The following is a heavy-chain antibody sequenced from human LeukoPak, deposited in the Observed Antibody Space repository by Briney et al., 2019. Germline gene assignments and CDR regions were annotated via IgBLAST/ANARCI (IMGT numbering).Heavy chain of an antibody. CDR1: GGSISSGSYY. Sequence: PSETLSLTCTVSGGSISSGSYYWSWIRQPAGKGLEWIGRIYTSGSTNYNPSLKSRVTISVDTSKNQFSLKLSSVTAADTAVYYCARDTSPGITGTYWGQGTLVTVSS. J-gene: IGHJ4*02. CDR2: IYTSGST. CDR3: ARDTSPGITGTY. V-gene: IGHV4-61*02. D-gene: IGHD1-20*01.